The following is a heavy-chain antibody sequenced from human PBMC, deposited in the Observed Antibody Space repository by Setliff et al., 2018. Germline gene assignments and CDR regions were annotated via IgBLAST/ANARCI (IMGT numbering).Heavy chain of an antibody. V-gene: IGHV3-30*18. CDR2: ISYDGSHQ. CDR3: AKPQLELRWGFES. CDR1: GFMFGSYA. Sequence: GGSLRLSCAASGFMFGSYAMHWVRQSPGKGLEWVAVISYDGSHQYYADSVRGRFTISRDNSKNTLFLQMNSLRAEDTAVYYCAKPQLELRWGFESWGQGTLVTVSS. D-gene: IGHD1-7*01. J-gene: IGHJ4*02.